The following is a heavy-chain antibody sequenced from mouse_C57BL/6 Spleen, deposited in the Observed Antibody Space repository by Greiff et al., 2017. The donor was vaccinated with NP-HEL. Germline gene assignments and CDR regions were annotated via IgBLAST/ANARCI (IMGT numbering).Heavy chain of an antibody. CDR1: GYTFTDYY. Sequence: VQLQQSGADLVKPGASVKISCKASGYTFTDYYINWVKQRPGQGLAWIGTIGPGSGSTYYHEKFKGKATLTADKSSSTAYMQLSSRTSEDSAVYFCARGYGYDGSWFAYWGQGTLVTVSA. CDR2: IGPGSGST. J-gene: IGHJ3*01. V-gene: IGHV1-77*01. D-gene: IGHD2-2*01. CDR3: ARGYGYDGSWFAY.